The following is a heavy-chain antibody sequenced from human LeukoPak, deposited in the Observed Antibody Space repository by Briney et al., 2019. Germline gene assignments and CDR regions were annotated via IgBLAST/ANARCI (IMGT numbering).Heavy chain of an antibody. Sequence: GGSLRLSCAASGFTFSDYYMSWVRQAPGKGLEWVSYISSSGSTIYYADSVKGRFTISRDNAKNSLYLQMNSLRAEDTAVYYCARDPLNWNDENYWGQGTLVTVSS. J-gene: IGHJ4*02. CDR3: ARDPLNWNDENY. D-gene: IGHD1-1*01. CDR1: GFTFSDYY. V-gene: IGHV3-11*04. CDR2: ISSSGSTI.